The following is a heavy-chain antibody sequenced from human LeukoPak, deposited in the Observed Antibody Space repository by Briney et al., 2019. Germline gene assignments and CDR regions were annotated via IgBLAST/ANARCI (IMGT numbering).Heavy chain of an antibody. Sequence: SETLSLTCTVSGGSISSGTYYWGYIRQPAGKGLEWIGRISTSGSTNYNPSLKSRVSISVDTSNQQFSLQLSSVTAADTAVYYCARGITSDAFNIWGQGTVVTVSS. CDR3: ARGITSDAFNI. D-gene: IGHD3-16*01. J-gene: IGHJ3*02. CDR1: GGSISSGTYY. V-gene: IGHV4-61*02. CDR2: ISTSGST.